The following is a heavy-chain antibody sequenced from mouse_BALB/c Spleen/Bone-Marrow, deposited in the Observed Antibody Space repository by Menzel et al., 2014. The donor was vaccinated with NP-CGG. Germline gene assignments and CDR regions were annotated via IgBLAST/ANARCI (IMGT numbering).Heavy chain of an antibody. J-gene: IGHJ3*01. CDR2: INPSTGYT. Sequence: VQLQRSGAELAKPGASVKMSCKASGHTFTSYWMHWVKQRPGQGLEWIGYINPSTGYTEYNQKFKDKATLTADKSSSTAYMQLSSLTSEDSAVYYCARYDGYEAYWGQGTLVTVSA. CDR1: GHTFTSYW. V-gene: IGHV1-7*01. D-gene: IGHD2-3*01. CDR3: ARYDGYEAY.